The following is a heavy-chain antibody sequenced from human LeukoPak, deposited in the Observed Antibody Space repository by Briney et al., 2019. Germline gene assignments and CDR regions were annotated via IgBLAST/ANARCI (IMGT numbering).Heavy chain of an antibody. V-gene: IGHV4-59*12. CDR2: IYYSGST. CDR3: ARNIRGYSGYDRGLAFDI. CDR1: GGSISSYY. Sequence: SETLSLTCTVSGGSISSYYWSWIRQLPGKGLEWIGYIYYSGSTNYNPSLKSRVTISVDRSKNQFSLKLSSVTAADTAVYYCARNIRGYSGYDRGLAFDIWGQGTMVTVSS. J-gene: IGHJ3*02. D-gene: IGHD5-12*01.